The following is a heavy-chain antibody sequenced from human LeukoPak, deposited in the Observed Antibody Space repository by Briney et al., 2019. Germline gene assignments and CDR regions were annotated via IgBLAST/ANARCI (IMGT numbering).Heavy chain of an antibody. CDR1: GYTLTELS. D-gene: IGHD5-18*01. J-gene: IGHJ3*02. CDR2: FDPEDGET. CDR3: ARDLTTDMLSGHYDAFDI. V-gene: IGHV1-24*01. Sequence: ASVKVSCKVSGYTLTELSMHWVRQAPGKGLEWMGGFDPEDGETIYAQKFQGRVTMTEDTSTDTAYMELSSLRSEDTAVYYCARDLTTDMLSGHYDAFDIWGQGTVVTVSS.